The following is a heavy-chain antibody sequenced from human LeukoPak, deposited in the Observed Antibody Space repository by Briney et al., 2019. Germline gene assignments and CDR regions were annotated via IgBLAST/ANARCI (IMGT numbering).Heavy chain of an antibody. Sequence: GGSLRLSCAASGFTFSSYDMSWVRQAPGKGLEWVSAISGSGGSTYYADSVKGRFTISRDNSKNTLYLQMNSLRAEDTAVYYCAKDPGSGWYEGFDYWGQGTLVTVSS. J-gene: IGHJ4*02. CDR1: GFTFSSYD. D-gene: IGHD6-19*01. CDR3: AKDPGSGWYEGFDY. V-gene: IGHV3-23*01. CDR2: ISGSGGST.